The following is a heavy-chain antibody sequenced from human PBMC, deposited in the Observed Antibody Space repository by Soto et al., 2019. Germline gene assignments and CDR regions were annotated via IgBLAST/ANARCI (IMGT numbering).Heavy chain of an antibody. CDR2: IWYDGSKK. D-gene: IGHD3-22*01. J-gene: IGHJ4*02. V-gene: IGHV3-33*01. CDR3: ARDGVYYDSSGYYYDVFDY. CDR1: RCSLRTNG. Sequence: PAGSLRVSCAASRCSLRTNGVHWLRRAPGKGLEWVAFIWYDGSKKVYANSVKGRSTISKDNANNIVYLQMSGLRAEDTAVYYCARDGVYYDSSGYYYDVFDYWGQGTLVTVSS.